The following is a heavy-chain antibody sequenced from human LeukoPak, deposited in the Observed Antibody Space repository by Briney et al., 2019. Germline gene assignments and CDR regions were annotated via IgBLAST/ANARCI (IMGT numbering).Heavy chain of an antibody. CDR1: GFTFSSYS. J-gene: IGHJ2*01. Sequence: GGSLRLSCAASGFTFSSYSMNWVRQAPGKGLEWVSSISSSSSYIYYADSVKGRFTISRDNAKNSLYLQMNSLRAEDTAVYYCARDPYCGGDCYSYWYFDLWGLGILVTVSS. CDR3: ARDPYCGGDCYSYWYFDL. V-gene: IGHV3-21*01. D-gene: IGHD2-21*02. CDR2: ISSSSSYI.